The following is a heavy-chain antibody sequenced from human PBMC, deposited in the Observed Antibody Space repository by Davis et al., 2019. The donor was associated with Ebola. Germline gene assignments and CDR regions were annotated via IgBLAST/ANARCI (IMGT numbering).Heavy chain of an antibody. CDR1: GFTFSSYS. CDR3: ATAGEEDYFDY. CDR2: ISSSSSYI. J-gene: IGHJ4*02. V-gene: IGHV3-21*01. Sequence: GGSLRLSCAASGFTFSSYSMNWVRQAPGKGLEWVSSISSSSSYIYYADSVKGRFTISRDNAKNSLYLQMNSLRAEDTAVYYCATAGEEDYFDYWGQGTLVTVSS. D-gene: IGHD3-10*01.